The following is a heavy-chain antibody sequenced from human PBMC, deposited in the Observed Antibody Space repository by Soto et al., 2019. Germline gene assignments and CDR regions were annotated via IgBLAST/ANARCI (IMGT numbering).Heavy chain of an antibody. Sequence: GGSLRLSCAASGFTFSDYYMSWIRQAPGKGLEWVSYISSSGSTIYYADSVKGRFTVSRDNAKNSLYLQMNSLRAEDTAVYYCARDLNSDYYDSSGYDYWGQGTLVTVSS. V-gene: IGHV3-11*01. CDR2: ISSSGSTI. CDR1: GFTFSDYY. D-gene: IGHD3-22*01. CDR3: ARDLNSDYYDSSGYDY. J-gene: IGHJ4*02.